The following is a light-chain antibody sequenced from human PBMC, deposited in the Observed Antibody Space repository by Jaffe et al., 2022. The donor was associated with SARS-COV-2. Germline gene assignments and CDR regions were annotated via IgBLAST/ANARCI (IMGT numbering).Light chain of an antibody. Sequence: EIVLTQSPATLSLSPGERATLSCRASQSVGSYLAWYQQKPGQAPRLLMYDASKGATGIPARFSGSGSGTDFTLTISRLEPEDFAVYYCQQRSTWYTFGQGTKLEIK. CDR3: QQRSTWYT. CDR1: QSVGSY. V-gene: IGKV3-11*01. CDR2: DAS. J-gene: IGKJ2*01.